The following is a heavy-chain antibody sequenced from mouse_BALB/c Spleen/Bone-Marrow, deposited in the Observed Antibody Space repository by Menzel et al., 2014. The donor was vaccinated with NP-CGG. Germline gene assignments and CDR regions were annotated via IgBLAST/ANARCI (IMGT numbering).Heavy chain of an antibody. V-gene: IGHV1-9*01. Sequence: QVQLQQSGAELMKPGASVKISCKATGYTFSSYWIEWVKQRPGHGLEWIGEILPGSGSYKYNEKFKGKATFTADTSSNTAYMRLSSLTSEDSAVYYCATARATSYYGMDYWGQGTSVTVSS. CDR2: ILPGSGSY. J-gene: IGHJ4*01. D-gene: IGHD3-1*01. CDR1: GYTFSSYW. CDR3: ATARATSYYGMDY.